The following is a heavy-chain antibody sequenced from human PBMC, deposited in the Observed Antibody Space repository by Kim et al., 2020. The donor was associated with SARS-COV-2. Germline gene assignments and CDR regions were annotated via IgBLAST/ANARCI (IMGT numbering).Heavy chain of an antibody. Sequence: SETLSLTCAVYGGSFSGYYWSWIRQPPGKGLEWIGEINHSGSTNYNPSLKSRVTISVDTSKNQFSLKLSSVTAADTAVYYCASNRWFGESSTYYFDYWG. CDR3: ASNRWFGESSTYYFDY. D-gene: IGHD3-10*01. CDR2: INHSGST. CDR1: GGSFSGYY. V-gene: IGHV4-34*01. J-gene: IGHJ4*01.